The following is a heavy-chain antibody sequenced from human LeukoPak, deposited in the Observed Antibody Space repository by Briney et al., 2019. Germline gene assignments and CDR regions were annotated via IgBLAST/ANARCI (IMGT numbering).Heavy chain of an antibody. CDR2: ITGSGGNT. Sequence: ASLRLSCAASGFTFSNYAMSWVRQAPGKGLEWVSAITGSGGNTYYADSVKGRFTISRDNSKNTVFLRMNSLRAEDTAVYYCAKWGDYDVLTGYYVSDYWGQGTLVTVSS. V-gene: IGHV3-23*01. CDR1: GFTFSNYA. CDR3: AKWGDYDVLTGYYVSDY. J-gene: IGHJ4*02. D-gene: IGHD3-9*01.